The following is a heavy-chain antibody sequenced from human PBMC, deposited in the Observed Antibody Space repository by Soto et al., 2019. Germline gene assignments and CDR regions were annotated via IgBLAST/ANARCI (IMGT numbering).Heavy chain of an antibody. J-gene: IGHJ5*02. Sequence: VQLLESGGGLVQPGGSLRLSCAASGFTFSTYAMTWVRQSPGKGLEWVSGISGSGSSIYYADSVKGRFTISRDNSKNTRYLQMNSLRAEDTAVYYCAKGGDSSSWKNWFDPWGQGTLVTVSS. CDR2: ISGSGSSI. D-gene: IGHD6-13*01. CDR1: GFTFSTYA. V-gene: IGHV3-23*01. CDR3: AKGGDSSSWKNWFDP.